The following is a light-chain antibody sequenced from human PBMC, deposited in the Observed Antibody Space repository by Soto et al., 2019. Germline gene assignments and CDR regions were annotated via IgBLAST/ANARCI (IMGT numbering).Light chain of an antibody. V-gene: IGKV3-15*01. CDR3: QQYYKWPRT. CDR1: QTVSAN. J-gene: IGKJ1*01. CDR2: GTS. Sequence: EILMTQSPATLSVSPGERATLSYRASQTVSANLAWFQEKPGRAPRLLIYGTSTRATSTPARFSGSGSGTEFTLTISSLQSEDSAIYSCQQYYKWPRTFGQGTKVEIK.